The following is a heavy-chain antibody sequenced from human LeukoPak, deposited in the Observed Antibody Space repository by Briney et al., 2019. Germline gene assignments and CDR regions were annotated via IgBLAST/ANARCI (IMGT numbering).Heavy chain of an antibody. V-gene: IGHV4-4*07. Sequence: PSETLSLTCSVSAASISSYYWSWIQQPAGKGLEWIGLIYNRGSTNYNPSLKSRVTMSADTSKNQFSLKLSSVTAADTAVYYCARSESTAGGAGDAFDIWGQGTMVTVSS. CDR1: AASISSYY. CDR2: IYNRGST. J-gene: IGHJ3*02. CDR3: ARSESTAGGAGDAFDI. D-gene: IGHD2-8*02.